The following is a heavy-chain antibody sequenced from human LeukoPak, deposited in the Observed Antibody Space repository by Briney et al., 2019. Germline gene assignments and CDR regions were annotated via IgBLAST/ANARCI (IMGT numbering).Heavy chain of an antibody. Sequence: GGSLRLSCAASGFTFSTYAMSWVRQPPGKGLVWVSGISGSGGNTYYADSVKGRFTISRDNSKKTLYLQMNNLRAEDTAVYYCARVSGDSSGYYFWSFDYWGQGTLVTVSS. D-gene: IGHD3-22*01. CDR3: ARVSGDSSGYYFWSFDY. V-gene: IGHV3-23*01. J-gene: IGHJ4*02. CDR2: ISGSGGNT. CDR1: GFTFSTYA.